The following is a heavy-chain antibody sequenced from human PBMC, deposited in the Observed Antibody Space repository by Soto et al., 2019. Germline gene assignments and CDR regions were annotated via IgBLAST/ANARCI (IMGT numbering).Heavy chain of an antibody. J-gene: IGHJ4*02. D-gene: IGHD3-22*01. V-gene: IGHV1-3*01. CDR1: GYAFTICP. Sequence: VKVSCKAAGYAFTICPMHWVRQAPGQGLEWMGWINAGNGDKKYSQKLPGRVTITRDTSAITAYMQLSSLRSEDKAVYYCARDWTQYYSSGPGDDWGQGTLVTVSS. CDR3: ARDWTQYYSSGPGDD. CDR2: INAGNGDK.